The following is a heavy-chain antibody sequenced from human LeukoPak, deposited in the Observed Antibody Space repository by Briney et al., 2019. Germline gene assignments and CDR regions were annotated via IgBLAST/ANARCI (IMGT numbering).Heavy chain of an antibody. Sequence: NPGGSLRLSCAVSGFTLSSYSMNWVRQAPGKGLEWVSSISSSSSHIYYADSVKGRFTISRDNAKNSVNLQMNSLRVEDTAVYYCARWRGRQSEFDYWGQGTLVTVSS. CDR2: ISSSSSHI. J-gene: IGHJ4*02. D-gene: IGHD1-1*01. V-gene: IGHV3-21*01. CDR3: ARWRGRQSEFDY. CDR1: GFTLSSYS.